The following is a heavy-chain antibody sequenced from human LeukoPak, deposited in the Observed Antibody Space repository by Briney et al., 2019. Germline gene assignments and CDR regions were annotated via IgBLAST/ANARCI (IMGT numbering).Heavy chain of an antibody. V-gene: IGHV1-2*02. Sequence: ASVKVSCKASGYTFTGYYMHWVRQAPGQGLEWMGWINPNSGGTNYAQKFQGRVTMTRDTSISTAYMELSRLRSDDTAVYYCARDVAVNHVPYFDYWGQGTLVTVSS. D-gene: IGHD1-14*01. J-gene: IGHJ4*02. CDR3: ARDVAVNHVPYFDY. CDR2: INPNSGGT. CDR1: GYTFTGYY.